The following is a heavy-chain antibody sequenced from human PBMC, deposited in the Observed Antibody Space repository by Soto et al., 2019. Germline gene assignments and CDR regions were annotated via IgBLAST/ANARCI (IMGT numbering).Heavy chain of an antibody. Sequence: GGSLRLSCAASGFTFSDYYMSWIRQAPGKGLEWVSYISSSGSTIYYADSVKGRFTISRDNSKNTLYLQMNSLRAEDTAVYYCAKDRVSSLFDPWGQGTLVTVPQ. D-gene: IGHD6-13*01. CDR3: AKDRVSSLFDP. CDR1: GFTFSDYY. J-gene: IGHJ5*02. CDR2: ISSSGSTI. V-gene: IGHV3-11*01.